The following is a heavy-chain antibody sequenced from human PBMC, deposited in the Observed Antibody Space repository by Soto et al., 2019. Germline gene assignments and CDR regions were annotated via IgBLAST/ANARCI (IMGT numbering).Heavy chain of an antibody. CDR2: LYWDDDK. CDR1: GFSLSTSGVG. V-gene: IGHV2-5*02. D-gene: IGHD7-27*01. CDR3: ARTSVNWGSRGLVDY. Sequence: QITLKESGPTLVKPTQTLTLTCTFSGFSLSTSGVGVGWIRQPPGKALEWLAFLYWDDDKRYSPSLKSRLTIPKDTSKTPVPLTMTNTDPVDTATYYCARTSVNWGSRGLVDYWGQGTLVTVAS. J-gene: IGHJ4*02.